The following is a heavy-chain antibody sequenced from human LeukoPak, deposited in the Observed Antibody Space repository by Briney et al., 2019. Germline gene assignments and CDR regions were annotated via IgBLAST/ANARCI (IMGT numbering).Heavy chain of an antibody. D-gene: IGHD1-1*01. CDR2: VHYSGNT. J-gene: IGHJ4*02. CDR3: ARHDYNWKTFDY. CDR1: GVSISRYY. V-gene: IGHV4-59*08. Sequence: PSETLSLTCTVSGVSISRYYWSWVRQPPGKGLEWIGSVHYSGNTNYNPSLKSRVTISLGTSKNQFSLKLSYVTAADTAVYYCARHDYNWKTFDYWGQGTLVTVSS.